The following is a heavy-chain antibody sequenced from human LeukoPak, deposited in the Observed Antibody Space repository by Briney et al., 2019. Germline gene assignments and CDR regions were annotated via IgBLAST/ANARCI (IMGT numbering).Heavy chain of an antibody. Sequence: PGGSLRLSCAASGFTVSSNYLSWVRQAPGKGLEWVSVIYSAGDKYYADSVKGRFTISRDNSKNTLYLQMNSLRAEDTAVYYCAKLGGGRSYYFDYWGQGTLVTVSS. V-gene: IGHV3-53*01. D-gene: IGHD1-26*01. CDR1: GFTVSSNY. CDR3: AKLGGGRSYYFDY. J-gene: IGHJ4*02. CDR2: IYSAGDK.